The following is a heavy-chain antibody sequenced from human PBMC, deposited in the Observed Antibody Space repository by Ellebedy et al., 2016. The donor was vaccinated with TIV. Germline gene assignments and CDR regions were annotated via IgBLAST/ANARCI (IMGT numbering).Heavy chain of an antibody. J-gene: IGHJ6*02. V-gene: IGHV4-59*01. CDR1: GGSINNYY. CDR3: ARDLGRYGMDV. Sequence: MPSETLSLTCSVSGGSINNYYWTWIRQPPGQGLEWIGVIHHSGNSHIHPSLKSRVTLSVDTSKNPFSLDMTSVTAADTATYYCARDLGRYGMDVWGQGTTVTVSS. CDR2: IHHSGNS.